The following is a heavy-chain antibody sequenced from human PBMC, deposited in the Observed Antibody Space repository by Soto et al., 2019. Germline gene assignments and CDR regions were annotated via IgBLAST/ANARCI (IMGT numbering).Heavy chain of an antibody. Sequence: QITLKESGPTLVKPTQTLTLTCTFSGFSLSTSGVAVGWIRQPPGKALEWLALIYWDNNKRYSPSLKRRLTITMDTSKNQVVLTMTNMEPVATATYYCAHRPPERGLATFDPWGQGALVTVSS. CDR3: AHRPPERGLATFDP. J-gene: IGHJ5*02. CDR2: IYWDNNK. CDR1: GFSLSTSGVA. V-gene: IGHV2-5*02. D-gene: IGHD1-26*01.